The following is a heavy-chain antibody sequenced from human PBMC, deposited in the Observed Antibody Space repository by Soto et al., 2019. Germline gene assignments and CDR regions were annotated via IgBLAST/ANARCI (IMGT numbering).Heavy chain of an antibody. Sequence: GGSLRLSCAASGFTFSSYEMNWVRQAPGKGLEWVSYISSSGSTIYYADSVKGRFTISRDNAKNSLYLQMNSLRAEDTAVYYCARDRGYCSSTSCYKGLHYYYGMDAWGQGTTVTVSS. CDR2: ISSSGSTI. CDR1: GFTFSSYE. V-gene: IGHV3-48*03. J-gene: IGHJ6*02. CDR3: ARDRGYCSSTSCYKGLHYYYGMDA. D-gene: IGHD2-2*02.